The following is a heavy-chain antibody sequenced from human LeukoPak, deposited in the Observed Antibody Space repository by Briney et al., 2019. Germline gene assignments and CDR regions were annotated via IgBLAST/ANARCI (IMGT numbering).Heavy chain of an antibody. J-gene: IGHJ4*02. D-gene: IGHD3-10*01. CDR1: GFTFSSYG. CDR3: ARVVPPTDYGSGSYFWDPYYFDY. CDR2: ISGSGGST. Sequence: PGGSLRLSCAASGFTFSSYGMSWVRQAPGKGLEGVSAISGSGGSTYYADSVKGRFTISRDNSKNTLYLQMNSLRAEDTAVYYCARVVPPTDYGSGSYFWDPYYFDYWGQGTLVTVSS. V-gene: IGHV3-23*01.